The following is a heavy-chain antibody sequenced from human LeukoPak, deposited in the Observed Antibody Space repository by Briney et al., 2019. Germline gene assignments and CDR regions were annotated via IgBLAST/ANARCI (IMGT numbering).Heavy chain of an antibody. CDR2: IIPIFGTA. D-gene: IGHD3-3*01. CDR1: GYTFTSYG. V-gene: IGHV1-69*13. CDR3: ARGESDDFWSGYYLYYYYYGMDV. Sequence: SVKVSCKASGYTFTSYGISWVRQAPGQGLEWMGGIIPIFGTANYAQKFQGRVTITADESTSTAYMELSSLRSEDTAVYYCARGESDDFWSGYYLYYYYYGMDVWGQGTTVTVSS. J-gene: IGHJ6*02.